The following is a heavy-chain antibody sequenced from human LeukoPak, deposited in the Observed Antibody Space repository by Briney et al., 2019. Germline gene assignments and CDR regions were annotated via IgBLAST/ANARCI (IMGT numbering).Heavy chain of an antibody. CDR2: IYSGGST. D-gene: IGHD3-10*01. CDR3: ARELPSFDY. CDR1: GLTVSNNY. J-gene: IGHJ4*02. Sequence: PGGSLRLSCAVSGLTVSNNYMSWVRQAPGKGLEWVSVIYSGGSTYYADSVKGRFTISRDNSKNTVYLQMNSLRDEDTAVYYCARELPSFDYWGQGTLVTVSS. V-gene: IGHV3-53*01.